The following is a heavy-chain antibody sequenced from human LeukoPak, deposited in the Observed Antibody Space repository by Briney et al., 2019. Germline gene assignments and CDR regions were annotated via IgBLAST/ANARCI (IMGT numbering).Heavy chain of an antibody. CDR3: ARGIVVVPAAQGDWFDP. CDR2: IYHSGST. Sequence: SGTLSLTCAVSGGSISSSNWWSCVRQPPGKGLEWIGEIYHSGSTNYNPSLKSRVTISVDKSKNQFSLKLSSVTAADTAVYYCARGIVVVPAAQGDWFDPWGQGTLVTVSS. CDR1: GGSISSSNW. J-gene: IGHJ5*02. D-gene: IGHD2-2*01. V-gene: IGHV4-4*02.